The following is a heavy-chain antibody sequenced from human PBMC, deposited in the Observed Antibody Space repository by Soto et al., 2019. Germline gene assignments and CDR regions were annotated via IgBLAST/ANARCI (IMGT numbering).Heavy chain of an antibody. CDR1: GFTFGSYD. D-gene: IGHD3-10*01. J-gene: IGHJ5*02. V-gene: IGHV3-13*01. Sequence: GGSLRLSCAASGFTFGSYDMHWVRQATGKGLEWVSAIGTAGDTYYPGSVKGRFTISRENAKNSLYLQVNSLRAGDTAVYYCARGSYYGSGSYGWFDPWGQGTLVTVSS. CDR2: IGTAGDT. CDR3: ARGSYYGSGSYGWFDP.